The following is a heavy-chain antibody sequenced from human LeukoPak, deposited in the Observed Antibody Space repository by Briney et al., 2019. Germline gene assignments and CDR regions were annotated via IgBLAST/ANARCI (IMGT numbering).Heavy chain of an antibody. CDR2: ISGSGGST. CDR3: AKEEYYGSGSYYKAPVVDY. CDR1: GFTFSSYA. V-gene: IGHV3-23*01. D-gene: IGHD3-10*01. Sequence: PGRSLRLSCAASGFTFSSYAMSWVRQAPGKGLEWVSAISGSGGSTYYADSVKGRFTISRDNSKNTLYLQMNSLRAEDTAVYYCAKEEYYGSGSYYKAPVVDYWGQGTLVTVSS. J-gene: IGHJ4*02.